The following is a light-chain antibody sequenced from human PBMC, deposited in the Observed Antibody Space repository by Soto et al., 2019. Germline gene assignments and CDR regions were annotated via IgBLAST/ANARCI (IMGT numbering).Light chain of an antibody. CDR1: SSDVGGYNY. CDR3: SSYTISSMV. Sequence: QSALTQPASVSGSPGQSITISCTGTSSDVGGYNYVSWYQQHPGKAPKLMIYDVSNRPSGVSNRFSGSKSGNTASLTISGLQAEDEADYYCSSYTISSMVFGTGTKVTVL. CDR2: DVS. V-gene: IGLV2-14*01. J-gene: IGLJ1*01.